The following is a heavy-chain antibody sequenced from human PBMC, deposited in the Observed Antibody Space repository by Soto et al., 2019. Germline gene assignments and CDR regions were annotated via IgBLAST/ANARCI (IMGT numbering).Heavy chain of an antibody. J-gene: IGHJ4*02. V-gene: IGHV4-59*08. CDR1: GGSISSYY. D-gene: IGHD4-17*01. CDR3: ARLAGDYGDDY. CDR2: IYYSGST. Sequence: SETLSLTCTVSGGSISSYYWSWIRQPPGKGLEWIGYIYYSGSTNYNPSLKSRVTISVDTSKNQFSLKLSSVTAADTAVYYCARLAGDYGDDYWGQGTLVTVSS.